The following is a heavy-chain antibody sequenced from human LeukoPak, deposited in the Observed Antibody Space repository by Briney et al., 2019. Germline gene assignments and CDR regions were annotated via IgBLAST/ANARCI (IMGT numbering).Heavy chain of an antibody. CDR2: IYYSGST. CDR1: GGSISSSTYY. D-gene: IGHD3-10*01. V-gene: IGHV4-39*01. Sequence: SETLSLTCTVSGGSISSSTYYWGWIRQPPGKGLEWIGSIYYSGSTYYNPSLKSRVTISVDTSKNQFSLKLSSVTAADTAVYYCASSLLGRGERVWFDPWGQGTLVTVSS. J-gene: IGHJ5*02. CDR3: ASSLLGRGERVWFDP.